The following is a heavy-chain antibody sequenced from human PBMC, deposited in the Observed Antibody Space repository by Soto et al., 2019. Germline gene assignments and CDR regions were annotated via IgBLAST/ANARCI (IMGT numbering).Heavy chain of an antibody. J-gene: IGHJ6*02. CDR1: GYTFTSYA. D-gene: IGHD5-18*01. CDR3: ATSEGDTAMDHYYYYGMDV. V-gene: IGHV1-3*01. Sequence: VASVKVSCKASGYTFTSYAMHWVRQAPGQRLEWMGWINAGNGNTKYSQKFQGRVTITRDTSASTAYMELSSLRSEDTAVYYCATSEGDTAMDHYYYYGMDVWGQGTTVTVSS. CDR2: INAGNGNT.